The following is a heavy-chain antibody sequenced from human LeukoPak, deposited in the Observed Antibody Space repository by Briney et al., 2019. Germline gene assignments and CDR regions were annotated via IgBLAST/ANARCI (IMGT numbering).Heavy chain of an antibody. CDR1: GFTFSNYA. D-gene: IGHD1-26*01. V-gene: IGHV3-33*01. CDR3: ARWVSFGVGYSYYYYMDV. J-gene: IGHJ6*03. CDR2: IWYDGSNK. Sequence: PGGSLRLSCAASGFTFSNYAMHWVRQAPGKGLEWVAVIWYDGSNKDYADSVKGRFTISRDNSKNTLYLQMNSLRVEDTAVYYCARWVSFGVGYSYYYYMDVWGTGTTVTVSS.